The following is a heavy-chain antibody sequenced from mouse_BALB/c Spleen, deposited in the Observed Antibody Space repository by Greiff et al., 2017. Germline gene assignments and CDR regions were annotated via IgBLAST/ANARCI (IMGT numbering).Heavy chain of an antibody. Sequence: EVKVVESGGGLVKPGGSLKLSCAASGFTFSSYAMSWVRQTPEKRLEWVASISSGGSTYYPDSVKGRFTISRDNARNILYLQMSSLRSEDTAMYYCARGGPTVVDPDFAYWGQGTLVTVSA. CDR3: ARGGPTVVDPDFAY. V-gene: IGHV5-6-5*01. CDR2: ISSGGST. CDR1: GFTFSSYA. D-gene: IGHD1-1*01. J-gene: IGHJ3*01.